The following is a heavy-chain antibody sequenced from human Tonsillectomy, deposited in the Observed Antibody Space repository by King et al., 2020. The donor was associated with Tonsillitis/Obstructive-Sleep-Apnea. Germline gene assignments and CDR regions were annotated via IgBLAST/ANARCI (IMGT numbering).Heavy chain of an antibody. Sequence: VQLQQWGAGLLKPSETLSLTCAVYGGSFSFYYWSWVRQPPGKGLEWIGEINHSGSTNYNPSLKSRVTISVDTSKNQFSLKLSSVTAADTAVYYCAGEGLGTSGYDYWGQGTLVTVSS. V-gene: IGHV4-34*01. CDR2: INHSGST. D-gene: IGHD3-22*01. J-gene: IGHJ4*02. CDR3: AGEGLGTSGYDY. CDR1: GGSFSFYY.